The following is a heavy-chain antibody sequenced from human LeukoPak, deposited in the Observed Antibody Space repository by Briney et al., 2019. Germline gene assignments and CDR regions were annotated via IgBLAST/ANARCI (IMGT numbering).Heavy chain of an antibody. CDR1: GFTFSSYG. CDR3: ARVADYSNSAHADY. D-gene: IGHD4-11*01. Sequence: PGGSLRLSCAASGFTFSSYGMHWVHQAPGKGLEWVAVIWYDGSNKNYADSVKGRFTISRDNSKNTLYLQVNSLRAEDTAVYYCARVADYSNSAHADYWGQGTLVTVSS. CDR2: IWYDGSNK. V-gene: IGHV3-33*08. J-gene: IGHJ4*02.